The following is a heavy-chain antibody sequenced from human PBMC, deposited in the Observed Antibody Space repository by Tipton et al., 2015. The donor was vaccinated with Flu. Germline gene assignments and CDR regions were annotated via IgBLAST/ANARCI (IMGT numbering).Heavy chain of an antibody. Sequence: TLSLTCTVSGGSISSNYWSWIRQPPGKGLEWIGYIYYSGSTKYNPSLKSRVTTSVDTSKSQFSLNLSSVTAADTAVYYCARDLKWSSAYYNPFGYWGQGTLVTVSS. CDR1: GGSISSNY. CDR2: IYYSGST. D-gene: IGHD3-22*01. J-gene: IGHJ4*02. CDR3: ARDLKWSSAYYNPFGY. V-gene: IGHV4-59*01.